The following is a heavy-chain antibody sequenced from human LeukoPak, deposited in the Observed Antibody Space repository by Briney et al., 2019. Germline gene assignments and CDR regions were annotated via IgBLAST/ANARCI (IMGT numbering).Heavy chain of an antibody. J-gene: IGHJ4*02. CDR3: VGGDY. Sequence: GGSLRLSCAASGLTFSIHWMDWVRQAPGKGLECVANINQDGSDKHYVDSVKGRFTISRDNTKNSLYLQMNSLRAEDTAVYYCVGGDYWGQGTLVTVSS. CDR2: INQDGSDK. V-gene: IGHV3-7*01. CDR1: GLTFSIHW.